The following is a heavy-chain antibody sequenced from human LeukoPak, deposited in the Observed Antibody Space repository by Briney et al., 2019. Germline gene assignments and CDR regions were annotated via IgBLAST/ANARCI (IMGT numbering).Heavy chain of an antibody. CDR1: GFTFSSYS. CDR2: ISSRSSYI. V-gene: IGHV3-21*01. D-gene: IGHD3-22*01. CDR3: TRDRDDDSSGSIDDAFDI. J-gene: IGHJ3*02. Sequence: PGGSLRLSCAASGFTFSSYSMDWVRQAPGKGLEWVSSISSRSSYIYNAESVKGRFTISRDNAKNSLYLQMNSLRAEETAVYYCTRDRDDDSSGSIDDAFDIWGQGTMLTVSS.